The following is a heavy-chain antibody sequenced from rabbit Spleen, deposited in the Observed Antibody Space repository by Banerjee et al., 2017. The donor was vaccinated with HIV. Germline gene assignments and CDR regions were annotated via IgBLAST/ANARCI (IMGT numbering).Heavy chain of an antibody. CDR2: IYAGSSGST. CDR3: ARDTSSSFSSYGMDL. J-gene: IGHJ6*01. V-gene: IGHV1S40*01. Sequence: QSLEESGGDLVKPGASLTLTCTASGFSFNNNYYMCWVRQAPGKGLECIACIYAGSSGSTYYASWAKGRFTISKTSSTTVTLQMTSLTVADTATYFCARDTSSSFSSYGMDLWGQGTLVTVS. D-gene: IGHD1-1*01. CDR1: GFSFNNNYY.